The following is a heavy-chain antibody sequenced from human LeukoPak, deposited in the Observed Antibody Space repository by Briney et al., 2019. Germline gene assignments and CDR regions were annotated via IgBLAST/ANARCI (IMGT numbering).Heavy chain of an antibody. D-gene: IGHD5-18*01. Sequence: PGGSLRLSCAASGFTFSSYWMSWVRQAPGKGLEWVANIKQDGSEKYYVDSVKGRFTISRDNAKNSLYLQMNSLRAEDTAVYYCARRMYSSHPSSFDYWGQGTLVTVSS. CDR1: GFTFSSYW. J-gene: IGHJ4*02. CDR2: IKQDGSEK. CDR3: ARRMYSSHPSSFDY. V-gene: IGHV3-7*01.